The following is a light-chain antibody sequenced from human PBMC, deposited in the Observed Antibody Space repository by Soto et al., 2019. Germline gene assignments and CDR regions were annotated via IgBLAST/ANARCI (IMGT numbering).Light chain of an antibody. CDR3: VLYMGSGIWV. V-gene: IGLV8-61*01. CDR1: SGSVSTSYY. J-gene: IGLJ3*02. Sequence: VVTQEPSFSXXPGGTVTLTCGXSSGSVSTSYYPSWYQQTPGQAPRTLIYSTNTRSSGVPDRFSGSILGNKAALTITGAQADDESDYYCVLYMGSGIWVFGGGTKLTVL. CDR2: STN.